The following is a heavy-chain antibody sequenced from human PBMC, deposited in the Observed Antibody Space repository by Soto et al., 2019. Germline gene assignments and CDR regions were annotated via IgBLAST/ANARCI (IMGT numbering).Heavy chain of an antibody. CDR1: GGTFSSYA. CDR2: IIPIFGTA. J-gene: IGHJ4*02. CDR3: ARAKNDYVPLFDY. D-gene: IGHD3-16*01. Sequence: SVKVSCKASGGTFSSYAISWVRQAPGQGLEWMGGIIPIFGTANYAQKFQGRVTITADESTSTAYMELSSLRSEDTAVYYCARAKNDYVPLFDYWGQGTLVTVSS. V-gene: IGHV1-69*13.